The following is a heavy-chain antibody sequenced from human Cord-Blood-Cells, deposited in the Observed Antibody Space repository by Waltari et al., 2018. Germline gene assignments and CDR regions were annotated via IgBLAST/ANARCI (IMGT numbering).Heavy chain of an antibody. CDR2: IYTSGST. Sequence: QVQLQESGPGLVKPSETLSLTCTVSGGSISSYYRSWIRQPAGKGLEWIGRIYTSGSTNYNPSLKSRVTMSVDTSKNQFSLKLSSVTAADTAVYYCARDWGIAAAGTWVGYYMDVWGKGTTVTVSS. D-gene: IGHD6-13*01. J-gene: IGHJ6*03. V-gene: IGHV4-4*07. CDR3: ARDWGIAAAGTWVGYYMDV. CDR1: GGSISSYY.